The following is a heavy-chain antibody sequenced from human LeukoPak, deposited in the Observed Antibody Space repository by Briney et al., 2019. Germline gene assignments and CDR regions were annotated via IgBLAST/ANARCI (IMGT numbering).Heavy chain of an antibody. D-gene: IGHD5-18*01. J-gene: IGHJ4*02. V-gene: IGHV3-30*18. Sequence: GGSLRLSCAASGFTFSSYGMHWVRQAPGKGLEWVAVISYDGSNKYYADSVEGRFTISRDNSKNTLYLQMNSLRAEDTAVYYCAKDKVQLWFLDYWGQGTLVTVSS. CDR2: ISYDGSNK. CDR1: GFTFSSYG. CDR3: AKDKVQLWFLDY.